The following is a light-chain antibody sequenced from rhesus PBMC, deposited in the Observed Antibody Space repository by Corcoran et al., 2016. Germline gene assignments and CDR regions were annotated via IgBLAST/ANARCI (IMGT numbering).Light chain of an antibody. CDR3: QHYYDNPYS. J-gene: IGKJ2*01. CDR2: TAS. CDR1: HNIYNN. Sequence: DIQMTQSPSALSASVGDRVTISCRASHNIYNNLAWYQQKPGKAPKLLISTASSLQTGIPSRFSGSGSGTDVTLTISSLQPEDSAAYYCQHYYDNPYSFGQGTKVEIK. V-gene: IGKV1S8*01.